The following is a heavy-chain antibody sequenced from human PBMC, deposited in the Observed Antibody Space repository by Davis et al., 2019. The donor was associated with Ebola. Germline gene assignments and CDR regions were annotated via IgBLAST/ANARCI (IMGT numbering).Heavy chain of an antibody. D-gene: IGHD3-22*01. J-gene: IGHJ1*01. CDR2: LTSRCGST. CDR1: GFTFYNHA. Sequence: GESLTISCAASGFTFYNHAMSWVRQAPGKGLEWVSALTSRCGSTYYADSVRGRFSISRDNPKNTLYLQINSLRADDTAVYYCVKDMIDEGLTSPHPDFQHWGQGTLVTVSS. CDR3: VKDMIDEGLTSPHPDFQH. V-gene: IGHV3-23*01.